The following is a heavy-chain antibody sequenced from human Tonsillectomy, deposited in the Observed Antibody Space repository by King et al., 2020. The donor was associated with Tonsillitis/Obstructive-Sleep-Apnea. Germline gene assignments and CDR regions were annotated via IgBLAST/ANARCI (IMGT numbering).Heavy chain of an antibody. CDR1: PANGHY. V-gene: IGHV1-2*02. CDR3: AEVRGG. J-gene: IGHJ4*02. D-gene: IGHD3-10*01. Sequence: QLVQSGAEVKKPGASVKVSCTPSPANGHYVHWVRQAPGQGLEWMGWIDPNSAGTKYAQKFQDRVTMTRDTSINTDYMELSSLSSDDTAVYYCAEVRGGWGQGTLLTVSS. CDR2: IDPNSAGT.